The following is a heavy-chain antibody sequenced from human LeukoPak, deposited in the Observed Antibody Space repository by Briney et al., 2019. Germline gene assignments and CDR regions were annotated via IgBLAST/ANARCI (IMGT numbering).Heavy chain of an antibody. D-gene: IGHD2-2*02. V-gene: IGHV4-34*01. CDR1: GGSFSGYY. J-gene: IGHJ4*02. Sequence: PSETLSLACAVYGGSFSGYYWSWIRQPPGKGLEWIGEINHSGSTNYNPSLKSRVTISVDTSKNQFSLKLSSVTAADTAVYYCARWVGYCSSTSCYMDDWGQGTLVTVSS. CDR3: ARWVGYCSSTSCYMDD. CDR2: INHSGST.